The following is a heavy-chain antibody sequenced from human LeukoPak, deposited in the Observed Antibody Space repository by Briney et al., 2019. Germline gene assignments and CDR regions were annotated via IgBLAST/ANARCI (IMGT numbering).Heavy chain of an antibody. CDR1: GFTFSSYA. V-gene: IGHV3-23*01. Sequence: QTGGSLRLSCAASGFTFSSYAMSWVRQAPGKGLERVSAISGSGGSTYYADSVKGRFTISRDNSKNTLYLQMNSLRAEDTAVYYCAKDLYVWGSNHHFDYWGQGTLVTVSS. CDR3: AKDLYVWGSNHHFDY. CDR2: ISGSGGST. D-gene: IGHD3-16*02. J-gene: IGHJ4*02.